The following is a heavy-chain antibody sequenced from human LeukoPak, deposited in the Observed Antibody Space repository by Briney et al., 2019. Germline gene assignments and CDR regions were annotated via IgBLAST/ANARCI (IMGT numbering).Heavy chain of an antibody. CDR3: AGLRSRSSLNS. V-gene: IGHV4-39*01. CDR2: IHYSGST. CDR1: GDSISKSSYY. Sequence: PSETLSLTCTVSGDSISKSSYYWVWIRQPPGKGLEWIGSIHYSGSTYYNPSLKSRVAKSIDTSKNQFSLKLRSVTAADTAVYYLAGLRSRSSLNSWGQGTLVTVSS. D-gene: IGHD1-26*01. J-gene: IGHJ4*02.